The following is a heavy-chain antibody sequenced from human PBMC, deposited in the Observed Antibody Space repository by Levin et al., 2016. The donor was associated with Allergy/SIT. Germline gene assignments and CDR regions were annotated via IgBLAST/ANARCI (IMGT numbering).Heavy chain of an antibody. CDR2: ITPYDDDK. CDR3: ARAGYYDYWSGYYLLDY. CDR1: GYTFPTFG. V-gene: IGHV1-18*04. D-gene: IGHD3-3*01. J-gene: IGHJ4*02. Sequence: ASVKVSCKGSGYTFPTFGISWVRQAPGQGFEWMGWITPYDDDKKYAESLQGRLTLTTDTSTNTVYMELRGLRSDDTAVYYCARAGYYDYWSGYYLLDYWGQGTRVTVSS.